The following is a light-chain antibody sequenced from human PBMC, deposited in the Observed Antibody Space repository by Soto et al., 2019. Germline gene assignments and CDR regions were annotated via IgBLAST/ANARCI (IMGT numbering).Light chain of an antibody. CDR1: QGIGND. V-gene: IGKV1-6*01. Sequence: AIQMTQSPSSLSASVGDRVTIACRASQGIGNDLAWYQQKPGKAPELLIYGASYLQSGVPARFSGSGSGTDFTLTISSLQPEDLATYYCLQDYNLLTFGGGTKVEIK. CDR3: LQDYNLLT. J-gene: IGKJ4*01. CDR2: GAS.